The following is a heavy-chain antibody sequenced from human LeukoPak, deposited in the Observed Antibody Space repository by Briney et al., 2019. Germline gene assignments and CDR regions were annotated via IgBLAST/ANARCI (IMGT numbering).Heavy chain of an antibody. V-gene: IGHV4-61*08. CDR1: GGSISSGDYY. J-gene: IGHJ6*03. CDR3: ARVVDTYDSGYMDV. Sequence: SETLSLTCTVSGGSISSGDYYWSWIRQPPGTGLEWLGYIYYSGSTNYNPSLKSRVTISVDTSKNQFSLKLSSVTAADTAVYYCARVVDTYDSGYMDVWGKGTTVTVSS. CDR2: IYYSGST. D-gene: IGHD5-12*01.